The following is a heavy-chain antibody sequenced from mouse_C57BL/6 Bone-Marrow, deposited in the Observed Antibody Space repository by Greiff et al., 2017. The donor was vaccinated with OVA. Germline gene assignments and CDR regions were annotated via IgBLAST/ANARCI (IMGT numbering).Heavy chain of an antibody. J-gene: IGHJ3*01. V-gene: IGHV14-4*01. CDR1: GFNIKDYY. CDR2: IDPENGDT. Sequence: EVQLQESGAELVRPGASVKLSCTASGFNIKDYYMHWVKQRPEQGLEWIGWIDPENGDTEYDSKFQGKATITADTSSNTAYMQLSSLTSEDTAVYYCTTSSPDVLWFAYWGQVTLVTVSA. CDR3: TTSSPDVLWFAY. D-gene: IGHD2-3*01.